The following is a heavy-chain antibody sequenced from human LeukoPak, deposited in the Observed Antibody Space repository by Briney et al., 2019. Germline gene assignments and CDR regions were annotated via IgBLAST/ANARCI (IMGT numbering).Heavy chain of an antibody. CDR2: IRYDGSNK. V-gene: IGHV3-30*02. CDR3: ARGKYSSSWDLFDY. Sequence: GGSLRLSCAASGFTFSSYGMHWVRQAPGKGLEWVAFIRYDGSNKYYADSVKGRFTISRDNSKNTLYLQMNSLRADDTAVYYCARGKYSSSWDLFDYWGQGTLVTVSS. D-gene: IGHD6-13*01. CDR1: GFTFSSYG. J-gene: IGHJ4*02.